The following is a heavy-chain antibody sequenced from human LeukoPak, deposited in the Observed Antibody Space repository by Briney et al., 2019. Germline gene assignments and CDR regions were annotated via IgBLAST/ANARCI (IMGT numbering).Heavy chain of an antibody. Sequence: GGSLRLSCAGSGFTLSSNWMHWVRQAPGKGLVWVSRIYSDGSRTNYADSVKGRFTISGDNAKNTQYLQMNSLRSDDTAVYYCARVAPSSSAGPYNWFDPWGQGTLVTVSS. V-gene: IGHV3-74*01. CDR1: GFTLSSNW. J-gene: IGHJ5*02. CDR2: IYSDGSRT. D-gene: IGHD6-13*01. CDR3: ARVAPSSSAGPYNWFDP.